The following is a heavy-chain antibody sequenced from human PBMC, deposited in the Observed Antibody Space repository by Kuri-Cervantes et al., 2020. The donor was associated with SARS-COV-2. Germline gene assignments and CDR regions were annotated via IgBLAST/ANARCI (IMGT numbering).Heavy chain of an antibody. V-gene: IGHV5-51*01. CDR3: ARQLDYYDSSGYYYYYYYGMDV. CDR2: IHPGDSDT. D-gene: IGHD3-22*01. Sequence: GESLKISCKGSGYSFTSYWIGWVRQMPGKGLEWMGIIHPGDSDTRYSPSFQGQVTISADKSISTAYLQWSSLKASDTAMYYCARQLDYYDSSGYYYYYYYGMDVWGQGTTVTVSS. CDR1: GYSFTSYW. J-gene: IGHJ6*02.